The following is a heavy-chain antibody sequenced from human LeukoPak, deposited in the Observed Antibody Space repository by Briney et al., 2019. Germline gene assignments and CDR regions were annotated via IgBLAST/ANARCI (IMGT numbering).Heavy chain of an antibody. D-gene: IGHD6-13*01. CDR2: IGYSGRT. V-gene: IGHV4-59*01. CDR1: GGSIGSYY. CDR3: ARYQTPIAAAGSRYAFDI. J-gene: IGHJ3*02. Sequence: SETLSLTCTVSGGSIGSYYWSWFRQPPGKGLEWIGYIGYSGRTNYNPSLKSRVTMLVDTSKNQFSLKLSSVTAADTAVYYCARYQTPIAAAGSRYAFDIWGQGTMVTVSS.